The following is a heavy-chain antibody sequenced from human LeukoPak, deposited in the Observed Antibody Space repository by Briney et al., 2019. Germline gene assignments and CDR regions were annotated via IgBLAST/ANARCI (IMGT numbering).Heavy chain of an antibody. V-gene: IGHV1-24*01. D-gene: IGHD2-2*02. CDR3: ATAVVPAAIQLHGAFDI. Sequence: ASVKVSCKVSGYTPTELSMHWVRQAPGKGLEWMGGFDPEDGETIYAQKFQGRVTMTEDTSTDTAYMELSRLRAEDTAVYYCATAVVPAAIQLHGAFDIWGQETMVTVSS. CDR2: FDPEDGET. J-gene: IGHJ3*02. CDR1: GYTPTELS.